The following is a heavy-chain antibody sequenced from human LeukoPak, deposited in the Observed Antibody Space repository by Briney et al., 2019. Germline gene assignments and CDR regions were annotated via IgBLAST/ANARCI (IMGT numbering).Heavy chain of an antibody. CDR1: GGSISSYY. CDR2: IFYSGSTTY. D-gene: IGHD4-23*01. J-gene: IGHJ5*01. V-gene: IGHV4-59*08. Sequence: SETLSLTCTVSGGSISSYYWSWIRQPPGKGLEWIGHIFYSGSTTYNYNPSIKSRVTISLDTSKNQFSLKLSSVTAADTAVDYCARYFYGGYAGVDSWGQGTLVTVSS. CDR3: ARYFYGGYAGVDS.